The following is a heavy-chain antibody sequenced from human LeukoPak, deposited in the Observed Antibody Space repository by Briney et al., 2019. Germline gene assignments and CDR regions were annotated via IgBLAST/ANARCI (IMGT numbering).Heavy chain of an antibody. CDR1: GFTFSSYA. CDR2: ISGSGGST. Sequence: GGSLRLSCAASGFTFSSYAMSWVRQAPGKGLEWVSAISGSGGSTYYADSAKGRFTISRDNSKNTLYLQMNSLRAEDTAVYYCAKPNYYDSSGPQYWGQGTLVTVSS. D-gene: IGHD3-22*01. V-gene: IGHV3-23*01. J-gene: IGHJ4*02. CDR3: AKPNYYDSSGPQY.